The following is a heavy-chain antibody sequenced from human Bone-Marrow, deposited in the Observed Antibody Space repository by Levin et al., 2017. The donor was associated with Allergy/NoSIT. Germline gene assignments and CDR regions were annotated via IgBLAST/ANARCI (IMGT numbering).Heavy chain of an antibody. CDR2: IKSKGDGGTT. CDR3: ATDPGGWNIPAVYGLDV. D-gene: IGHD2/OR15-2a*01. V-gene: IGHV3-15*01. CDR1: GFNFRDAC. Sequence: GESLKISCVASGFNFRDACMSWVRPAPGGGLGWVGRIKSKGDGGTTDYIAPVKGRFTIPRDDSKSTVYLEMSSLKTEDKAVYYGATDPGGWNIPAVYGLDVWGQGTTVTVS. J-gene: IGHJ6*02.